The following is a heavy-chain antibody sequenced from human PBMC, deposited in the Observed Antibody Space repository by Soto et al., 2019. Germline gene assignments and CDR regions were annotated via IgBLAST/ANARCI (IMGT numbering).Heavy chain of an antibody. CDR1: GFTFSSYS. Sequence: GGSLRLSCAASGFTFSSYSMNWVRQAPGKGLEWVSYISSSSSTIYYADSVKGRFTISRDNAKNSLYLQMNSLRDEDTAVYYCARGNLLFGELAKSAELAPSATYYYYGMDVWGQGTTVTVSS. CDR3: ARGNLLFGELAKSAELAPSATYYYYGMDV. D-gene: IGHD3-10*02. J-gene: IGHJ6*02. V-gene: IGHV3-48*02. CDR2: ISSSSSTI.